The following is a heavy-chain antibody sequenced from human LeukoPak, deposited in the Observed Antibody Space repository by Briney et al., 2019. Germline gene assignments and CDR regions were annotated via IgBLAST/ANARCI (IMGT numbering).Heavy chain of an antibody. J-gene: IGHJ5*02. V-gene: IGHV3-9*03. D-gene: IGHD3-10*01. CDR1: GFTFDDYA. Sequence: GRSLRLSCAASGFTFDDYAMHWVRQAPGKGLEWVSGISWNSGSIGYADSVKGRFTISRDNAKNSLYLQMNSLRAEGMALYYCAKGPGAYYYGSGRFDPWGQGTLVTVSS. CDR2: ISWNSGSI. CDR3: AKGPGAYYYGSGRFDP.